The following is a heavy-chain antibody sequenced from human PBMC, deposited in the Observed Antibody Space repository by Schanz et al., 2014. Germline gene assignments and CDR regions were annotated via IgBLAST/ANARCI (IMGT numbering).Heavy chain of an antibody. V-gene: IGHV3-30*18. CDR3: AKDSSALYGRDDAFDI. CDR1: GFTFADYY. Sequence: QVQLLESGGGLFKPGGSLRLSCAGSGFTFADYYMTWIRQAPGKGLEWVAVISYDGSNKYYADSVKGRFTISRDNSKNTLYLQMSSLRVEDTAVYYCAKDSSALYGRDDAFDIWGQGTMVTVSS. CDR2: ISYDGSNK. D-gene: IGHD6-19*01. J-gene: IGHJ3*02.